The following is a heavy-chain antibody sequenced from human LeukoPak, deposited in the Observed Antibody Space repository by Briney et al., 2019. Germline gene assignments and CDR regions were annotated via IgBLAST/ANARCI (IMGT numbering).Heavy chain of an antibody. D-gene: IGHD4-23*01. J-gene: IGHJ3*02. V-gene: IGHV3-23*01. Sequence: PGGSLRLSCAASGFTFSSYAMGWVRQALGKGLEWVSAISGSGGSTYYADSVKGRFTISRDNSKNTLYLQMNSLRAEDTAVYYCAKYGMTVVTPTVVRGAFDIWGQGTMVTVSS. CDR3: AKYGMTVVTPTVVRGAFDI. CDR1: GFTFSSYA. CDR2: ISGSGGST.